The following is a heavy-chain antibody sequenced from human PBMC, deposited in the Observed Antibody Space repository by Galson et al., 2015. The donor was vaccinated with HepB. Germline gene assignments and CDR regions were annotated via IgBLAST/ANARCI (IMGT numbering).Heavy chain of an antibody. CDR2: IIPILGIA. D-gene: IGHD3-10*01. CDR3: ARDRSGIGRAFDI. V-gene: IGHV1-69*04. Sequence: SVKVSCKASGGTFSSYTISWVRQAPGQGLEWMGRIIPILGIANYAQKFQGRVTITADTSTSTAYMELSSLRSEDTAVYYCARDRSGIGRAFDIWGQGTMVTVSS. CDR1: GGTFSSYT. J-gene: IGHJ3*02.